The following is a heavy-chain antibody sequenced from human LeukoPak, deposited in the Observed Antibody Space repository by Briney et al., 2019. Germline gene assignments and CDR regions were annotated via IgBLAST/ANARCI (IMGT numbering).Heavy chain of an antibody. Sequence: GGSLRLSCAASGFTFSTHTMNWVRQAPGKGLEWVSCLSSSNTYIYYGDSVKGRFTISRDNAKNSLYLQMNSLRVEDTAVYYCARKLEEAFDLWGQGTMVTVSS. CDR1: GFTFSTHT. CDR3: ARKLEEAFDL. CDR2: LSSSNTYI. J-gene: IGHJ3*01. V-gene: IGHV3-21*01. D-gene: IGHD3-3*01.